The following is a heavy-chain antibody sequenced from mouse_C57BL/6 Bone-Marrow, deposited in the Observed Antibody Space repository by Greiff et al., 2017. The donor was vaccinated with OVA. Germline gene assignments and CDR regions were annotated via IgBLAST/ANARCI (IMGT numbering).Heavy chain of an antibody. D-gene: IGHD1-1*01. CDR2: IYPRSGNT. Sequence: QVHVKQSGAELARPGASVKLSCKASGYTFTSYGISWVKQRTGQGLEWIGEIYPRSGNTYYNEKFKGKATLTADKSSSTAYMELRSLTSEDSAVYFCAREIDYYYGSSYSYFDYWGQGTTLTVSS. J-gene: IGHJ2*01. V-gene: IGHV1-81*01. CDR1: GYTFTSYG. CDR3: AREIDYYYGSSYSYFDY.